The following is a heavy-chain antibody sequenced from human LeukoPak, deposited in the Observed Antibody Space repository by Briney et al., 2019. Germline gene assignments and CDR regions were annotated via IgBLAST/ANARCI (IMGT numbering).Heavy chain of an antibody. Sequence: PGGSLRLSCAASGFTFSSYGMSWVRQAPGKGLEWVSAISGGGGTTYYTDSVKGRFTISRDNSKNTLYLQMKSLRAEDTAVYYCAKDLSGGYDYFDYWGQGTLVTVSS. CDR1: GFTFSSYG. V-gene: IGHV3-23*01. D-gene: IGHD5-12*01. CDR2: ISGGGGTT. CDR3: AKDLSGGYDYFDY. J-gene: IGHJ4*02.